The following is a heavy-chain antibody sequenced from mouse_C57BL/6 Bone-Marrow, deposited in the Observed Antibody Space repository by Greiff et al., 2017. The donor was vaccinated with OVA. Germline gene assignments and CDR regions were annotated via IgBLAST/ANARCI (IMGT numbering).Heavy chain of an antibody. J-gene: IGHJ1*03. Sequence: EVKLQESGPGLAKPCQSLYLTCSASGYSITSYYWNWIRKFPGNKLEYIGYISYSGSTYYNPSPNSGISIITDTSENQYYLQLSSVTTEDTAAYYCARGNCYGSSCYFDVWGTGTTVTVSS. CDR1: GYSITSYY. V-gene: IGHV3-8*01. CDR3: ARGNCYGSSCYFDV. D-gene: IGHD1-1*01. CDR2: ISYSGST.